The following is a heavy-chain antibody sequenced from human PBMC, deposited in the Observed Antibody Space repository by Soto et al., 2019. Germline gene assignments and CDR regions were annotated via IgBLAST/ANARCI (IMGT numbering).Heavy chain of an antibody. Sequence: GGSLRLSCAASGFTFSNAWMNWVRQAPGKGLEWVGRIKSKTDGGTTDYAAPVKGRFTISRDDSKNTLYLQMNSLKTEDTAVYYCTTERYSYEVYYYGMDVWGQGTTVTVSS. J-gene: IGHJ6*02. CDR2: IKSKTDGGTT. D-gene: IGHD5-18*01. CDR1: GFTFSNAW. CDR3: TTERYSYEVYYYGMDV. V-gene: IGHV3-15*07.